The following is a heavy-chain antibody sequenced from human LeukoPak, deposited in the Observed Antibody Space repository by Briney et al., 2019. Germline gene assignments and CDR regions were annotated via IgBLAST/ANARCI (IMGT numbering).Heavy chain of an antibody. CDR1: GFTFSSYS. Sequence: GGSLRLSCAASGFTFSSYSMNWVRQAPGKGLEWVLSISSSSSYIYYADSVKGRFTISRDNAKNSLYLQMNSLRAEDTAVYYCARDGPQAEGYFDYWGQGTLVTVSS. J-gene: IGHJ4*02. CDR2: ISSSSSYI. CDR3: ARDGPQAEGYFDY. V-gene: IGHV3-21*01.